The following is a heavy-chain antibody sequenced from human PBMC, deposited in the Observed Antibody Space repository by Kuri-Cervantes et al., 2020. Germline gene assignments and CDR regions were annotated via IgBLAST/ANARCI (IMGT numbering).Heavy chain of an antibody. D-gene: IGHD3-10*01. CDR2: INHSGST. Sequence: SETLSLTCTVSGGSISSGDHSWNWIRQPPGKGLEWIGEINHSGSTSYNPSLKSRVTISVDTSKNQFSLKLSSVTAADTAVYYCARTSYGSGSLYDYWGQGTLVTVSS. CDR3: ARTSYGSGSLYDY. CDR1: GGSISSGDHS. J-gene: IGHJ4*02. V-gene: IGHV4-39*07.